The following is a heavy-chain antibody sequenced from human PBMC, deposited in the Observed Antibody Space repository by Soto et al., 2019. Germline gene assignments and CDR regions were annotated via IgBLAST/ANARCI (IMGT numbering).Heavy chain of an antibody. V-gene: IGHV3-23*01. Sequence: RGSLRLSCAASEFTFSIYAMTWVRQAPGKGLEWVSNIGGSGGDTYYADSVKGRFTISRDNSKNTLYLQMNSLRVEDTALYFCAKSSYGSGSFDYWGQGTLVTVSS. CDR1: EFTFSIYA. J-gene: IGHJ4*02. CDR2: IGGSGGDT. CDR3: AKSSYGSGSFDY. D-gene: IGHD3-10*01.